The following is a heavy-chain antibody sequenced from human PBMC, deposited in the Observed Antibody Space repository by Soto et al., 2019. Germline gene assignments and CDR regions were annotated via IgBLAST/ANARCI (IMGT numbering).Heavy chain of an antibody. CDR1: GYSYTSYW. Sequence: GAAEKSCGEGCGYSYTSYWISWVQQKTGKGLEWMGRIDPSDSYTNYSPSFQGHVTISADKSISTAYLQWSSLKAWDDAMYYWPRHRDIFTGYQYIDYWGQGTLVTVSS. J-gene: IGHJ4*02. CDR2: IDPSDSYT. V-gene: IGHV5-10-1*01. CDR3: PRHRDIFTGYQYIDY. D-gene: IGHD3-9*01.